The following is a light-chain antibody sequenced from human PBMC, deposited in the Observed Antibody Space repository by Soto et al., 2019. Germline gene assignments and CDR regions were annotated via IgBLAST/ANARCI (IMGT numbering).Light chain of an antibody. CDR2: GNN. CDR3: QSYDSSLPWV. V-gene: IGLV1-40*01. J-gene: IGLJ3*02. CDR1: SSNIGAGYD. Sequence: QSVLTQPPSVSGAPGQRVTISCTGSSSNIGAGYDVHWYQQLPGTAPKLLIYGNNNRPSGVPDRFSGSKSGTSASLAITGLQAEDEADYYCQSYDSSLPWVFGGGTKVTVL.